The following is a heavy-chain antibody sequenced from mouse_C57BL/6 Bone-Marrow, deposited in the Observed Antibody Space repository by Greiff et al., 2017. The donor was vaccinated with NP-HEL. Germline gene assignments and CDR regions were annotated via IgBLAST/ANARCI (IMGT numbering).Heavy chain of an antibody. CDR2: INPSTGGT. CDR1: GYSFTGYY. D-gene: IGHD4-1*01. J-gene: IGHJ2*01. CDR3: AKLGGGYFDY. V-gene: IGHV1-42*01. Sequence: EVKLQESGPELVKPGASVKISCKASGYSFTGYYMNWVKQSPEKSLEWIGEINPSTGGTTYNQKFKAKATLTVDKSSSTAYMQLKSLTSEDSAVYYCAKLGGGYFDYWGQGTTLTVSS.